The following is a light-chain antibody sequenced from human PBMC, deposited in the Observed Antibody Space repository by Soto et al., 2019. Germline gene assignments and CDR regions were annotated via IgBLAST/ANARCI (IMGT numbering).Light chain of an antibody. J-gene: IGLJ1*01. CDR3: AAWDDSLNGSYV. CDR2: SKY. Sequence: QSVLTQPPSASGTPGQRVTISCSGSSSNIGSNTVNWYQQLPGTAPKLLIYSKYQRPSGVPDRFSGSKSGTSASLAISGLQSEDEADYYCAAWDDSLNGSYVFGTGTKLTVL. CDR1: SSNIGSNT. V-gene: IGLV1-44*01.